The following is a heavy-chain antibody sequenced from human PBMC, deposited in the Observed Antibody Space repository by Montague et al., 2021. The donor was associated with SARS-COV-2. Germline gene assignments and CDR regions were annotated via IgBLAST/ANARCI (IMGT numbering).Heavy chain of an antibody. J-gene: IGHJ4*02. Sequence: SETLSLTCSVSGVSINSYYCGWIRQPPGKGLEWIGHIYNSGSTDYNPSLRSRVTISIDTPRNQFSLKLRSVTTADTAIYYCATDHEPGRSADFDYWGRGTLVTVSS. CDR1: GVSINSYY. CDR3: ATDHEPGRSADFDY. CDR2: IYNSGST. V-gene: IGHV4-59*01.